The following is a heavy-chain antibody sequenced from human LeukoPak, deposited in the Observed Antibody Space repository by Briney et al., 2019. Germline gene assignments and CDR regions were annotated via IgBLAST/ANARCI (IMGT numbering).Heavy chain of an antibody. CDR2: IRYYGSNK. J-gene: IGHJ4*02. CDR3: AKYYRESSGASPLDS. CDR1: GFSFSNYG. Sequence: PGGSLRLSCVASGFSFSNYGMRWVRQAPGKGLEWVGFIRYYGSNKYYVDSVKGRFTISRDNSKNTLYLQMNSLRVEDTAVYYCAKYYRESSGASPLDSWGQGTRVTVSS. D-gene: IGHD3-22*01. V-gene: IGHV3-30*02.